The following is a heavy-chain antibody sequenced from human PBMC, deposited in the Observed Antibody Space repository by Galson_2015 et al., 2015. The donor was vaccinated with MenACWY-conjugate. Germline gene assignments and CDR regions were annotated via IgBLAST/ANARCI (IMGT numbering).Heavy chain of an antibody. CDR2: IYHSGGT. CDR1: GGSISSGGYS. J-gene: IGHJ4*02. V-gene: IGHV4-30-2*01. D-gene: IGHD3-10*01. CDR3: ARDRRNGYYGSGSYLDY. Sequence: TLSLTCAVSGGSISSGGYSWSWIRQPPGKGLEWIGYIYHSGGTYYNPSLKSRVTISVDTSKNQFSLKLSSVTAADTAVYYCARDRRNGYYGSGSYLDYWGQGTLVTVSS.